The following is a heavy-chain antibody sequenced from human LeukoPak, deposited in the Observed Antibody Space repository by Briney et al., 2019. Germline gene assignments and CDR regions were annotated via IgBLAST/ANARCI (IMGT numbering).Heavy chain of an antibody. J-gene: IGHJ4*02. CDR3: AKVGSYDSSGYYDY. V-gene: IGHV3-30*18. CDR2: ISYDGSNK. D-gene: IGHD3-22*01. Sequence: GGSLRLSCAASGFTFSSYGMHWVRQAPGKGLEWVAVISYDGSNKYYADSVKGRFTISRDNSKNTLYLQMNSLRAEDTAVYYCAKVGSYDSSGYYDYWGQGTLVTVSS. CDR1: GFTFSSYG.